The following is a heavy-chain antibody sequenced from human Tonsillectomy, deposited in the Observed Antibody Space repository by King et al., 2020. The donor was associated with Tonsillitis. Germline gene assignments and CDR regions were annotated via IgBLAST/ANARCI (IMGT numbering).Heavy chain of an antibody. D-gene: IGHD1-26*01. CDR1: GFTFSIYG. Sequence: VQLVESGGGVVQPGGSLRLSCAASGFTFSIYGMHWVRQAPGKGLEWVAFIRFDGNVKFYADSVKGRFTISRDNSKNTLFLQMNSLRADDTAVYYCAKDGVGATRAPLNWGQGTLVTVSS. V-gene: IGHV3-30*02. CDR3: AKDGVGATRAPLN. J-gene: IGHJ4*02. CDR2: IRFDGNVK.